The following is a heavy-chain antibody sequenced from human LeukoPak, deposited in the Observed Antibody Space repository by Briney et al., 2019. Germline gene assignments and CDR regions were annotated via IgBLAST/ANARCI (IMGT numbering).Heavy chain of an antibody. CDR1: GYTFTSFG. CDR2: ISANNGNT. D-gene: IGHD6-19*01. CDR3: ARDSNVAYSSGRYPGY. J-gene: IGHJ4*02. Sequence: GASVKVSCKASGYTFTSFGISWVRQAPGQGLEWMGWISANNGNTKYGQKLQGRVTMTTDTSTSTAYMELRSLRSDDTAVYYCARDSNVAYSSGRYPGYWGQGTLVTVSS. V-gene: IGHV1-18*01.